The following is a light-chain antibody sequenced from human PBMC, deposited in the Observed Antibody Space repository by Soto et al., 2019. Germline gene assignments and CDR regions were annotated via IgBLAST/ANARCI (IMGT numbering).Light chain of an antibody. CDR2: AAS. Sequence: DIQMTQSPSSLSASVGDRVTITCRASQGIRNDLGWYQQKPGKAPKRLIYAASSLQSGVPSRFSGSGSGTEFNLTISSLEPEDFDTYYCQQLESYRCNLGGVTKADIK. CDR1: QGIRND. CDR3: QQLESYRCN. V-gene: IGKV1-17*01. J-gene: IGKJ4*01.